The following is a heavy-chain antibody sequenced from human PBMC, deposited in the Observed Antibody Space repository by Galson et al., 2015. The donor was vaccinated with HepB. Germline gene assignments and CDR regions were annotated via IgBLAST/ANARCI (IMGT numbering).Heavy chain of an antibody. CDR2: IQYNGFTK. CDR1: GFTFSNYG. J-gene: IGHJ4*02. CDR3: ARNTPASGYHGLHY. Sequence: SLRLSCAASGFTFSNYGMHWVRQAPGKGLEWVAYIQYNGFTKYYGDSVTGRFTISRDNSKNTLYLQMNSLRPEDTAPYHCARNTPASGYHGLHYGGQGTLVTVSS. V-gene: IGHV3-30*02. D-gene: IGHD6-25*01.